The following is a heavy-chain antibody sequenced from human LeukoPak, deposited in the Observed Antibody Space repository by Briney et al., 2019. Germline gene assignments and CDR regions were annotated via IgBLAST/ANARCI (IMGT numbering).Heavy chain of an antibody. V-gene: IGHV3-7*05. CDR2: IQQDGSEK. CDR3: ARNPPRYFN. Sequence: PGGSLRLSCAASGYTFSSYWMIWVRQAPGKGLEWVANIQQDGSEKYYVDSVKGRFTISRDNAKNSLYLQMNSLRAEDTAVYYCARNPPRYFNWGQGTLVTVSS. D-gene: IGHD1-26*01. J-gene: IGHJ4*02. CDR1: GYTFSSYW.